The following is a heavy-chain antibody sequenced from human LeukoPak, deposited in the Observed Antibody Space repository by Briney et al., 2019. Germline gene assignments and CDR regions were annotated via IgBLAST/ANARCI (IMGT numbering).Heavy chain of an antibody. CDR2: IYYSGST. D-gene: IGHD3-9*01. CDR1: GNSISSSSYY. CDR3: ARTPVLRYFDWLLEARLNWFDP. V-gene: IGHV4-39*01. Sequence: SETLSLTCTVSGNSISSSSYYWGWIRQPPGKGLEWIGSIYYSGSTYYNPSLKSRVTISVDTSKNQFSLKLSSVTAADTAVYYCARTPVLRYFDWLLEARLNWFDPWGQGTLVTVSS. J-gene: IGHJ5*02.